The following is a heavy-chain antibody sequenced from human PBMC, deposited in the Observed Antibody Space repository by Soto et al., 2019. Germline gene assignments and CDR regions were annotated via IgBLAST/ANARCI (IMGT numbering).Heavy chain of an antibody. CDR3: ARDRIQLWSFDY. J-gene: IGHJ4*02. CDR2: ISSSSSYI. D-gene: IGHD5-18*01. CDR1: GFTFSSYS. Sequence: EVQLVESGGGLVKPGGSLRLSCAASGFTFSSYSMNWVRQAPGKGLEWVSSISSSSSYIYYADSAKGRFTISRDNAKNSLYLQMNSLRAEDTAVYYCARDRIQLWSFDYWGQGTLVTVSS. V-gene: IGHV3-21*01.